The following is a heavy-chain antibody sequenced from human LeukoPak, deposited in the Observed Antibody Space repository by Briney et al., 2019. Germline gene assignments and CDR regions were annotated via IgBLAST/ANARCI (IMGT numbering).Heavy chain of an antibody. J-gene: IGHJ3*02. CDR1: GFTFSSYA. CDR3: AKDEIEAFDI. V-gene: IGHV3-23*01. CDR2: ISGSGGST. Sequence: GGSLRLSCAASGFTFSSYAMGWVRQAAGKGLEWVSAISGSGGSTYYADSVKGRFTISRDNSKNTLYLQMNSLRAEDTAVYYCAKDEIEAFDIWGQGTMVTVSS. D-gene: IGHD3-22*01.